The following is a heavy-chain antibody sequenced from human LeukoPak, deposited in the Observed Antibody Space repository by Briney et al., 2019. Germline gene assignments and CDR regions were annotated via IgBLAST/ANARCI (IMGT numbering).Heavy chain of an antibody. D-gene: IGHD2-15*01. CDR3: AKTAAIVVVVAANDY. J-gene: IGHJ4*02. V-gene: IGHV3-30*02. CDR2: IRYDGSKK. Sequence: GGSLRLSCAASGFTFSSYGMHWVRQAPGKGLEWVAFIRYDGSKKYYADSVKGRFTISRDNSKNTLYLQMNSLRSEDTAVYYCAKTAAIVVVVAANDYWGQGTLVTVSS. CDR1: GFTFSSYG.